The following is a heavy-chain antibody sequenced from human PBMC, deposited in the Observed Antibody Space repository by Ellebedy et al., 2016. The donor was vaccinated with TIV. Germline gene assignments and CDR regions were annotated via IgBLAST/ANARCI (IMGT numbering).Heavy chain of an antibody. CDR3: ARIGITGTTYDY. Sequence: GGSLRLXXAASGFTFSSYWMHWVRQAPGKGLVWVSRINGDGSSTSYADSVKGRFTISRDNAKNTLYLQLNSLRAEDTAVYYCARIGITGTTYDYWGQGTLVTVSS. V-gene: IGHV3-74*01. J-gene: IGHJ4*02. CDR2: INGDGSST. D-gene: IGHD1-7*01. CDR1: GFTFSSYW.